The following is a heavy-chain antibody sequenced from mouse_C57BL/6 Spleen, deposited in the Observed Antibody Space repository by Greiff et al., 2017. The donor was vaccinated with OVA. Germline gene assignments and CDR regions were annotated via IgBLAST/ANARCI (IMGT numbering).Heavy chain of an antibody. V-gene: IGHV1-26*01. D-gene: IGHD1-1*01. J-gene: IGHJ3*01. CDR1: GYTFTDYY. Sequence: VQLQQSGPELVKPGASVKISCKASGYTFTDYYMNWVKQSHGKSLEWIGDINPNNGGTSYNQKFKGKATLTVDKSSSTAYMELRSLTSEDSAVYYCARGYGSSYVWFAYWGQGTLVTVSA. CDR2: INPNNGGT. CDR3: ARGYGSSYVWFAY.